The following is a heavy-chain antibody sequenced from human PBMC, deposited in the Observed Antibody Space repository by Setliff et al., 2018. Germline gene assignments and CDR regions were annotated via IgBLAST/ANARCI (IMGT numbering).Heavy chain of an antibody. CDR3: ARGRRGNYDFWSGYSNWFDP. J-gene: IGHJ5*02. CDR2: ISSSGSTI. CDR1: GFTFSSYE. Sequence: LRLSCAASGFTFSSYEMNWVRQAPGKGLEWVSYISSSGSTIYYADSVQGRFTISRDNSKNTLYLQMSSLRLEDTAVYYCARGRRGNYDFWSGYSNWFDPWGQGTLVTVSS. V-gene: IGHV3-48*03. D-gene: IGHD3-3*01.